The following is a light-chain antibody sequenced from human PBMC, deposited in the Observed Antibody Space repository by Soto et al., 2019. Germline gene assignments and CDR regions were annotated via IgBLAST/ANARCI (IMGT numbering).Light chain of an antibody. J-gene: IGKJ1*01. V-gene: IGKV1-5*02. CDR1: QTISTW. CDR3: QQYNTYWT. CDR2: DAS. Sequence: DIQMTQSPSTLSASGGDRVTIICRASQTISTWLAWYQQKPGKAPKLLMYDASRLESGVPSRFSGSGSGTEFTLTISSLQPDDFATYYCQQYNTYWTFGQGTKVDIK.